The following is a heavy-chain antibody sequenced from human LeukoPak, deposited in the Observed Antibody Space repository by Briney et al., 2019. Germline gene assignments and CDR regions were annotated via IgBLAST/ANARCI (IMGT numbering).Heavy chain of an antibody. Sequence: GGSLRLSCAPSGSTFSSYAMSWVRQAPGKGLEWVSSTSGSGITTYYGDSVKGRFTTSRDNSKNTLYLQMNSLRAEDTAVYYCARISTSSPSDHWGQGTLVTVSS. J-gene: IGHJ4*02. V-gene: IGHV3-23*01. CDR2: TSGSGITT. D-gene: IGHD2/OR15-2a*01. CDR3: ARISTSSPSDH. CDR1: GSTFSSYA.